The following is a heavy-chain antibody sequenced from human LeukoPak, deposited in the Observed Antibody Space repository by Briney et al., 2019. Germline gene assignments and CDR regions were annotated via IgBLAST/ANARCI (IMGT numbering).Heavy chain of an antibody. D-gene: IGHD4-23*01. V-gene: IGHV1-46*01. CDR2: VNPSGDST. J-gene: IGHJ6*03. Sequence: ASVKVSCKASGYTFSNYNIHWLRQAPGQGLEWMGIVNPSGDSTNYAQNFQGRVTMTGDTSTSTVYMELSSLRSEDTAVYYCARDGAATTVVTPGANYYYYMDVWGKGTTVTVSS. CDR3: ARDGAATTVVTPGANYYYYMDV. CDR1: GYTFSNYN.